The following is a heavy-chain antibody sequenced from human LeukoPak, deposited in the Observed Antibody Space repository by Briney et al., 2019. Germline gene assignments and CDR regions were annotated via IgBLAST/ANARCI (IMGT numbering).Heavy chain of an antibody. V-gene: IGHV4-30-2*01. Sequence: SETLSLTCAVSGGSISSGGYSWSWIRQPPGKGLEGIGYIYHSGSTYYNPSLKSRVTISVDRSKNQFSLKLSSVTAADTAVYYCARGGRGVPFDPWGQGTLVTVSS. CDR2: IYHSGST. CDR1: GGSISSGGYS. J-gene: IGHJ5*02. CDR3: ARGGRGVPFDP. D-gene: IGHD3-10*01.